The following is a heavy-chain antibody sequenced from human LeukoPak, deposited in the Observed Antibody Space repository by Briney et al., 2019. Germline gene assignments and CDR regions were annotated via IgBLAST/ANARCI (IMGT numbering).Heavy chain of an antibody. CDR2: IYSGGST. J-gene: IGHJ4*02. V-gene: IGHV3-53*01. Sequence: PGGSLRLSCAASGFTVSGNYMSWVRQAPGKGLEWVSVIYSGGSTYYADSVKGRFTISRDNSKNTVYLQMNSLRAEDTALYFCARDLGWIQFGDWGQGTLVTVSS. CDR3: ARDLGWIQFGD. D-gene: IGHD5-18*01. CDR1: GFTVSGNY.